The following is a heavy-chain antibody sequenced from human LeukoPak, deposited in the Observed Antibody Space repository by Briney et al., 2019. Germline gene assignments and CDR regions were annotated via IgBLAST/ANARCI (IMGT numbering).Heavy chain of an antibody. J-gene: IGHJ5*02. CDR3: ARAQEGCSRASCYLEP. CDR1: GVSISGSNW. D-gene: IGHD2-2*01. V-gene: IGHV4-4*02. CDR2: IHHNWGT. Sequence: PSETLSLTCAVSGVSISGSNWWTWVRQTPEKGLEWIGEIHHNWGTKYSPSLKSRLTISLDKSKNQVSLRLSSVAAADTALYYCARAQEGCSRASCYLEPWGQGTLVTVSS.